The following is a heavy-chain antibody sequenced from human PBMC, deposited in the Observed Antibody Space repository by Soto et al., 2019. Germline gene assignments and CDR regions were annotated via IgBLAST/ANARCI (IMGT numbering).Heavy chain of an antibody. CDR3: ARSEITIFGVVPAAYYYYYGMDV. J-gene: IGHJ6*02. D-gene: IGHD3-3*01. V-gene: IGHV6-1*01. Sequence: PSQTLSLTCAISGDSVSSNSAAWNWIRQSPSRGLEWLGRTYYRSKWYNDYAVSVISRITINPDTSKNHFSLQLYSVTPEDTAVYYCARSEITIFGVVPAAYYYYYGMDVWGQGTTVTVSS. CDR1: GDSVSSNSAA. CDR2: TYYRSKWYN.